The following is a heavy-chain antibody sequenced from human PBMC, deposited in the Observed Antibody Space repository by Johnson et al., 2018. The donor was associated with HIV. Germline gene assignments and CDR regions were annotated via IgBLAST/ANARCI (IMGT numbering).Heavy chain of an antibody. J-gene: IGHJ3*02. D-gene: IGHD6-19*01. CDR3: ARRFFPWITVALDAFDI. Sequence: VQLVESGGTLIQPGGSLRLSCAASGFTVSNNYMSWVRQAPGKGLEWVSVIYSGGSTYYADSVKGRFTISRDNSKNTLYLQMNSLRAEDTAVYYCARRFFPWITVALDAFDIWGQGTMVTVSS. CDR1: GFTVSNNY. CDR2: IYSGGST. V-gene: IGHV3-53*01.